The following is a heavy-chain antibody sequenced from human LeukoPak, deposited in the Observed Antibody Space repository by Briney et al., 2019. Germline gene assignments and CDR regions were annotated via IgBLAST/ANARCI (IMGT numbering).Heavy chain of an antibody. CDR1: GLPLSSNG. Sequence: GGSLRLSCAASGLPLSSNGMHWVRQAPGKGLEWVAGILYDGSNEYYGDAVKGRFTISRDNSQNTVHLQMNSLRGEDTAVYYCARSKDGYFHGLYWGQGALVTVSS. J-gene: IGHJ4*02. CDR2: ILYDGSNE. CDR3: ARSKDGYFHGLY. D-gene: IGHD5-24*01. V-gene: IGHV3-33*01.